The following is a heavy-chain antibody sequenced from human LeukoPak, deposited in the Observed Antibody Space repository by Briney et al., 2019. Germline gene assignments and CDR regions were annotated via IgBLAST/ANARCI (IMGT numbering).Heavy chain of an antibody. V-gene: IGHV4-39*06. CDR2: IYYSGST. J-gene: IGHJ4*02. Sequence: SETLSLTCTVSGGSINNGNYYWGWIRQPPGRGLEWIGSIYYSGSTFYNPSLKSRVTISVDTSKNQFTLNLNSVTAADTAVYYCAREGYSSGWGFDYWGQGTLVTVSS. CDR3: AREGYSSGWGFDY. D-gene: IGHD6-19*01. CDR1: GGSINNGNYY.